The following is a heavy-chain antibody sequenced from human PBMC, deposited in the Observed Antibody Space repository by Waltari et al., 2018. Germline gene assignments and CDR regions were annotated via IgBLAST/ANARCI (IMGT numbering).Heavy chain of an antibody. V-gene: IGHV1-2*02. Sequence: QVQLVQSGAEVREPGASVKVSCKASGYTFTGYYIHWVRQAPGQGLELMGWINPKSGGTNFAQKFQGRVTMTRDTSINTAYLELSGLTSDDTAVYYCARDSDFDFWGQGTLVTVSS. CDR3: ARDSDFDF. CDR2: INPKSGGT. CDR1: GYTFTGYY. J-gene: IGHJ4*02.